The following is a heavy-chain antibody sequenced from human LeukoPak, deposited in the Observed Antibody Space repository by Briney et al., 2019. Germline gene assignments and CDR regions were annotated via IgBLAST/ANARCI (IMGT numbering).Heavy chain of an antibody. CDR3: ARDDGSGSYYT. CDR1: GYTFTSYY. Sequence: GASVTVSCTASGYTFTSYYMHWVRQAPGQGLEWMGIINPSGGSTSYAQKFQGRVTMTRDTSTSTVYMELSSLRSEDTAVYYCARDDGSGSYYTWGQGTLVTVSS. CDR2: INPSGGST. V-gene: IGHV1-46*01. D-gene: IGHD3-10*01. J-gene: IGHJ5*02.